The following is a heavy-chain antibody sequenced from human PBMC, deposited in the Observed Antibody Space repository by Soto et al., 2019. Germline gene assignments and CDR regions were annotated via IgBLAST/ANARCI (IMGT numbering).Heavy chain of an antibody. J-gene: IGHJ4*02. D-gene: IGHD3-3*01. Sequence: VQLWECGGGLVQPAWSLRLSCAASGFTFSSHAMSWVRQAPGKGLEWVSAISYSGSNTYYTDSVKGRFTISRDNSKNTLYLQMNSLRVEDTAIYYCAKRFTLFGEVKLSPDFDYWGQGTLVTISS. CDR3: AKRFTLFGEVKLSPDFDY. V-gene: IGHV3-23*01. CDR1: GFTFSSHA. CDR2: ISYSGSNT.